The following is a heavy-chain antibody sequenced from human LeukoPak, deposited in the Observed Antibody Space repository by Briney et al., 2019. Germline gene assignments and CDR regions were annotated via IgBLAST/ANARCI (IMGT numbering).Heavy chain of an antibody. Sequence: GGSLRLSCAASGFTFSSYGMGWVRQPPGKGLEWVSGIAGSGGSTYYADSVKGRFTISRDNSKNTLYLQMNSLRAEDTAVYYCAKDHLGYCSSTSCPEWPWFDPWGQGTLVTVSS. CDR1: GFTFSSYG. CDR3: AKDHLGYCSSTSCPEWPWFDP. J-gene: IGHJ5*02. D-gene: IGHD2-2*01. V-gene: IGHV3-23*01. CDR2: IAGSGGST.